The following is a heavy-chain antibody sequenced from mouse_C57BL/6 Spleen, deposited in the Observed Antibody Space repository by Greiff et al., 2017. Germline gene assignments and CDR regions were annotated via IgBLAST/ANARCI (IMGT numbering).Heavy chain of an antibody. CDR2: INPYNGDT. D-gene: IGHD1-1*01. Sequence: ESGPELVKPGDSVKISCKASGYSFTGYFMNWVMQSHGKSLEWIGRINPYNGDTFYNQKFKGKATLTVDKSSSTAHMELRSLTSEDSAVYYCAREGYYGSSYKAMDYWGQGTSVTVSS. CDR3: AREGYYGSSYKAMDY. CDR1: GYSFTGYF. V-gene: IGHV1-20*01. J-gene: IGHJ4*01.